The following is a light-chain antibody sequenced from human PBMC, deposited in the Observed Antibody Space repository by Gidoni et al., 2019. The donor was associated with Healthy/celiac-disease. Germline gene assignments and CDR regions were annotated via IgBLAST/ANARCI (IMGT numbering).Light chain of an antibody. CDR1: SSNIGSNT. CDR2: SNN. V-gene: IGLV1-44*01. J-gene: IGLJ3*02. CDR3: AAWDDSLNGV. Sequence: QSVLTQPPSASGTPGQRVTISCSGSSSNIGSNTVTWYQQLPGTAPKLLIYSNNQRPSWVPDRFSGSKSGTSASLAISGLQSEDEADYYCAAWDDSLNGVFGGGTKLTVL.